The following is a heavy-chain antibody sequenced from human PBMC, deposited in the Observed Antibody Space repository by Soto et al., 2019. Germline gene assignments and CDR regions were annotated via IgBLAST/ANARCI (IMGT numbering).Heavy chain of an antibody. CDR2: IKSKTDGGTT. D-gene: IGHD3-16*02. J-gene: IGHJ4*02. CDR1: GFTFSNAW. CDR3: STGDSGLRLGELSPDLDY. Sequence: GGSLRLSCAASGFTFSNAWMNWLRQAPGKGLEWVGRIKSKTDGGTTDYAAPVKGRFTISRDDSKNTLYLQMNSLKTEDTAVYYCSTGDSGLRLGELSPDLDYWGQGTLVTVSS. V-gene: IGHV3-15*07.